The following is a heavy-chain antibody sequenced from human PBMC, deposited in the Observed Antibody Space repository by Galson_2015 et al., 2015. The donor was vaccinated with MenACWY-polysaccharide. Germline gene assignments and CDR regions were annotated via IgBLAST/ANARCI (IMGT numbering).Heavy chain of an antibody. CDR2: ISYDGTNK. J-gene: IGHJ6*02. CDR3: ARDYGDRSTCYDMDV. Sequence: SLRLSCAASGFTFSSYAMHWVRQAPGKGLEWVAVISYDGTNKYYADSVKGRFTISRDNSENTQYLQMNSLGAEDTAVYYCARDYGDRSTCYDMDVWGQGPTVTVSS. D-gene: IGHD3-10*01. CDR1: GFTFSSYA. V-gene: IGHV3-30-3*01.